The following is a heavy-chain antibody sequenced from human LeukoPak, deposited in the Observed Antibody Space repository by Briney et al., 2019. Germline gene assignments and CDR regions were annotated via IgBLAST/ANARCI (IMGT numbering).Heavy chain of an antibody. CDR2: ISAYNGNT. D-gene: IGHD6-6*01. V-gene: IGHV1-18*01. CDR3: ASSPYSSSPEDY. Sequence: ASVKVSCKASGYTFTSYGISWVRQAPGQGLEWMGWISAYNGNTNYAQKLQGRVTVTTDTSTSTAYMELRSLRSDDTAVYYCASSPYSSSPEDYWGQGTLVTVSS. J-gene: IGHJ4*02. CDR1: GYTFTSYG.